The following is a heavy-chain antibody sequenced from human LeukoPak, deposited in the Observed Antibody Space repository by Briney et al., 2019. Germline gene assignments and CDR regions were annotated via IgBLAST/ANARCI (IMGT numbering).Heavy chain of an antibody. CDR3: ARYQPRITIFGVVIIRHHAFDI. V-gene: IGHV4-39*07. Sequence: SETLSLTCTVSGGSISSGGYYWSWIRQPPGKGLEWIGEINHSGSTNYNPSLKSRVTISVDTSKNQFSLKLSSVTAADTAVYYCARYQPRITIFGVVIIRHHAFDIWGQGTMVTVSS. CDR1: GGSISSGGYY. CDR2: INHSGST. J-gene: IGHJ3*02. D-gene: IGHD3-3*01.